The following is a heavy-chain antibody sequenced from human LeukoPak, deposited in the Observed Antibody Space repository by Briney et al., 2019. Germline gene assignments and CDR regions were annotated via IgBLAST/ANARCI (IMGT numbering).Heavy chain of an antibody. Sequence: PSGTLSLTCAVSGGSISSSNWWSWVRQPPGKGLEWIGEINHSGSTNYNPSLKSRVTISVDTSKNQFSLKLSSVTAADTAVYYCARSDNVLLWFGEFTIWGQGTMVTVSS. J-gene: IGHJ3*02. D-gene: IGHD3-10*01. CDR1: GGSISSSNW. CDR3: ARSDNVLLWFGEFTI. CDR2: INHSGST. V-gene: IGHV4-4*02.